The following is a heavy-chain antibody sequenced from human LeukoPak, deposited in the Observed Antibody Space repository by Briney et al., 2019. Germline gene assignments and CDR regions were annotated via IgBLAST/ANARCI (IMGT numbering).Heavy chain of an antibody. V-gene: IGHV3-11*04. CDR2: ISSSGSTI. J-gene: IGHJ4*02. Sequence: GGPLRLSCAASGFTFSDYYMSWIRQAPGKGLEWVSYISSSGSTIYYADSVKGRFTISRDNAKNSLYLQMNSLRAEDTAVYYCARAPYYDFWSGLGLFDYWGQGTLVTVSS. CDR1: GFTFSDYY. CDR3: ARAPYYDFWSGLGLFDY. D-gene: IGHD3-3*01.